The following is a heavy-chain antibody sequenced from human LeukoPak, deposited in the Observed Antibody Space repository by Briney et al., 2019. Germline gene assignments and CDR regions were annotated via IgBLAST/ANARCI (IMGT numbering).Heavy chain of an antibody. CDR1: GFTFSIYW. CDR2: IKQDGSEK. J-gene: IGHJ4*02. Sequence: GGSLRLSCAASGFTFSIYWMSWVRQAPGKGLEWVANIKQDGSEKYYVDSVKGRFTISRDNAKNSLYLQMNSLRAEDTAVYYCAKVDYWSPENYFDSWGQGILVTVSS. CDR3: AKVDYWSPENYFDS. V-gene: IGHV3-7*05. D-gene: IGHD1-1*01.